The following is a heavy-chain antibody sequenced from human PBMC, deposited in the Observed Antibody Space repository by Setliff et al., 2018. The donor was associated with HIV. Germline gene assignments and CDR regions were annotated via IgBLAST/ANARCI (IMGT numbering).Heavy chain of an antibody. CDR3: ARVSGWYSGDAFDI. V-gene: IGHV1-18*01. CDR1: GYNFTNYG. D-gene: IGHD6-19*01. J-gene: IGHJ3*02. CDR2: ISTYNGNT. Sequence: ASVKVSCKASGYNFTNYGINWVRQAPGQGLEWMGWISTYNGNTNYAQKFQGRVTMTTDTSTTTAYMELRSLRSDDTAVYYCARVSGWYSGDAFDIWGQGAMVTVSS.